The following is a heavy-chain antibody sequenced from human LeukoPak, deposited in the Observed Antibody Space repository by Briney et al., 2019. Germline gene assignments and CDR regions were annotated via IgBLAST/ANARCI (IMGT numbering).Heavy chain of an antibody. Sequence: SETLSLTCTVSGGSINNGGYYWSWIRQHPGKGLEWIGYIYYSGSSYYNPSLRSRVTISVDTSKNHFSLKLSSVTAADTAVYYCAAESERWLVRSWGQGTPVTVSS. J-gene: IGHJ4*02. D-gene: IGHD6-19*01. V-gene: IGHV4-31*03. CDR3: AAESERWLVRS. CDR2: IYYSGSS. CDR1: GGSINNGGYY.